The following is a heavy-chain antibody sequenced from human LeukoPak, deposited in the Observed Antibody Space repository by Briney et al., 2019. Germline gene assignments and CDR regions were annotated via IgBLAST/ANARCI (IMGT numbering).Heavy chain of an antibody. J-gene: IGHJ4*02. V-gene: IGHV3-53*01. CDR3: ARSGGYYDSSGYYYDY. CDR2: IYSGGST. Sequence: PGGSLRLSCAASGFTVSSNYMSWVRQAPGKGLEWVSAIYSGGSTYYADSVRGRFTISRDNSKNTLYLQMNSLRAEDTAVYYCARSGGYYDSSGYYYDYWGQGTLVTVSS. D-gene: IGHD3-22*01. CDR1: GFTVSSNY.